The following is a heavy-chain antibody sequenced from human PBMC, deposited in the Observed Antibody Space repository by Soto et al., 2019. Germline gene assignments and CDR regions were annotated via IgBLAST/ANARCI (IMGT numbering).Heavy chain of an antibody. D-gene: IGHD1-7*01. CDR1: GGAFSRYA. Sequence: QVQLVQSGAEVKKPGSSVKVSCKASGGAFSRYALSWVRQAPGQGPEWMGGIVPIFGTANYAQKFQGRVTITADESTSTAYMELGSLRSEDTAVYYCARAPIGTTEPDYYYYGMDVWGQGTTVTVSS. CDR3: ARAPIGTTEPDYYYYGMDV. J-gene: IGHJ6*02. CDR2: IVPIFGTA. V-gene: IGHV1-69*01.